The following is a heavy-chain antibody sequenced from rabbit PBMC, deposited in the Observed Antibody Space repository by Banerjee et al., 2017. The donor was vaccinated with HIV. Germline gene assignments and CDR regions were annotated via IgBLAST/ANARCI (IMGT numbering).Heavy chain of an antibody. J-gene: IGHJ3*01. V-gene: IGHV1S47*01. Sequence: QEQLVESGGGLVQPGGSLKLSCKASGFIFSSYGMSWVRQAPGKGLEWIGYIDPVFGSTYYASWVNGRFTISSHNAQNTLYLQLNSLTAADTATYFCTRNGMDLWGQGTLVTVS. CDR2: IDPVFGST. CDR3: TRNGMDL. CDR1: GFIFSSYG.